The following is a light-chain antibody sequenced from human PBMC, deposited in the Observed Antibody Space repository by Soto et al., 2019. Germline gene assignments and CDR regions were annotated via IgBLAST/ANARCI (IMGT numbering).Light chain of an antibody. Sequence: IVLTQSPGTLSLSPGERATLSCRAGQSVSSNYLAWYQQKPGQAPRLLIYDASNRATGIPDRFSGSGSGTDFTLTISRLEPEDFAVYYCQQYGSSPRTFGQGTRLEIK. V-gene: IGKV3-20*01. J-gene: IGKJ5*01. CDR2: DAS. CDR1: QSVSSNY. CDR3: QQYGSSPRT.